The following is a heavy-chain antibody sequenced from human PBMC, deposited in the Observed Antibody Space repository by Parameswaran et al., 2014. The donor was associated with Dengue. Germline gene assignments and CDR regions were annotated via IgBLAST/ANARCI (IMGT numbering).Heavy chain of an antibody. CDR2: ISWNSGRI. V-gene: IGHV3-9*01. D-gene: IGHD4-17*01. Sequence: VRQAPGKGLEWVSSISWNSGRIGYADSAKGRFTISRDNAKNSLYLQMNSLRAEDTALYYCAKDRRWLDWRELDYWGQGTLVTVSS. J-gene: IGHJ4*02. CDR3: AKDRRWLDWRELDY.